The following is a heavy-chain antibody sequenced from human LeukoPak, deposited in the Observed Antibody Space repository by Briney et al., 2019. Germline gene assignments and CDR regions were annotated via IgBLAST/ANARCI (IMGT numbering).Heavy chain of an antibody. Sequence: SETLSLTCTVSGGSIFSYYFNWIRQPPGKGLEWIGYIYSNRITNYNPSLRSRGTISISTSKNQFSLRLRSVTAADMAIYYCARRAYYDTSGYSPASGYFDLWGSGTLVTVSS. CDR2: IYSNRIT. J-gene: IGHJ2*01. D-gene: IGHD3-22*01. CDR3: ARRAYYDTSGYSPASGYFDL. V-gene: IGHV4-4*08. CDR1: GGSIFSYY.